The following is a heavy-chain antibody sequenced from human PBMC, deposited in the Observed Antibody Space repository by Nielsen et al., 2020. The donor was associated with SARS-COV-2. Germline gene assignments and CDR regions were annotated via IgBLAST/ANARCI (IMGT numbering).Heavy chain of an antibody. J-gene: IGHJ5*02. D-gene: IGHD2-2*01. CDR1: RFTFSTYS. Sequence: GSLRLSCAASRFTFSTYSMNWVRQAPGKGLEWIGYVYYSGNTNYNPSLKSRVTISVDTSKNQFSLKLSSVTAADTAVYYCARVTLGYCSTATCNWFDPWGQGTLVTVSS. CDR3: ARVTLGYCSTATCNWFDP. CDR2: VYYSGNT. V-gene: IGHV4-59*01.